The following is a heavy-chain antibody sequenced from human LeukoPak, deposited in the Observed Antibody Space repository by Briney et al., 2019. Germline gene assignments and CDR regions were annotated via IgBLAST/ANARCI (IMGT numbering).Heavy chain of an antibody. CDR1: GGTFSSYA. CDR2: IIPIFGTA. Sequence: ASVKVSCKASGGTFSSYAISWVRQAPGQGLEWMGGIIPIFGTANYAQKFQGRVTMTRDTSTSTVYMELSSLRSEDAAVYYCARKRYCSSTSCYNYFDYWGQGTLVTVSS. V-gene: IGHV1-69*05. CDR3: ARKRYCSSTSCYNYFDY. D-gene: IGHD2-2*01. J-gene: IGHJ4*02.